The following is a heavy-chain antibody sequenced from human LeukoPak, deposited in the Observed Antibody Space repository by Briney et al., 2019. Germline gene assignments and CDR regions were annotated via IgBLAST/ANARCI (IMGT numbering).Heavy chain of an antibody. CDR2: IDWDDDK. CDR1: GFSLSTSGMC. J-gene: IGHJ4*02. CDR3: ARITTTICIGDY. D-gene: IGHD2-2*01. Sequence: SGPTLVNPTQTLTLTCTFSGFSLSTSGMCVSWIRQPPGKALEWLARIDWDDDKYYSTSLRTRLTISKDTSKNQVVLTMTNMDPVDTATYYCARITTTICIGDYWGQGTQVTVSS. V-gene: IGHV2-70*11.